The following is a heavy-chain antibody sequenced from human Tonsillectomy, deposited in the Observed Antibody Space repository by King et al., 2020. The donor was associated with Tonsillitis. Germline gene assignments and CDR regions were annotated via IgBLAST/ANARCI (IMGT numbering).Heavy chain of an antibody. CDR1: GGSCSGYY. J-gene: IGHJ3*02. CDR2: IIHSGST. CDR3: SREEEGGYTFDAFDI. Sequence: VQLQQWGAGLLKPSETLSLTCAVYGGSCSGYYWSWIRQPPGKGLEWIGEIIHSGSTNYNPSLKSRVTISMDTSKNQFPLKLSSVTAADTAVYYCSREEEGGYTFDAFDIWGQGTMVTVSS. V-gene: IGHV4-34*12. D-gene: IGHD5-12*01.